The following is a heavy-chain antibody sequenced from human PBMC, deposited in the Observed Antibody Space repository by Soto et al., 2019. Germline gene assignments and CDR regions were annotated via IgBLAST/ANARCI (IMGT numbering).Heavy chain of an antibody. D-gene: IGHD5-18*01. J-gene: IGHJ6*02. CDR3: ARDLRGYSYGPSYYGMDV. CDR1: GRACSCNA. Sequence: SSGKVFGKASGRACSCNAVSGVRQATGQGLEWMGGIIPIFGTANYAQKFQGRVTITADESTSTAYMELSSLRSEDTAVYYCARDLRGYSYGPSYYGMDVWGQGTTVTVPS. V-gene: IGHV1-69*13. CDR2: IIPIFGTA.